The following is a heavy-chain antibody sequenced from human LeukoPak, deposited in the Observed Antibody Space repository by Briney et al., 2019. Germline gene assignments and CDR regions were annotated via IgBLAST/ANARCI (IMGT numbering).Heavy chain of an antibody. CDR2: IYYSGST. J-gene: IGHJ6*03. V-gene: IGHV4-30-4*08. Sequence: PSQALSLTCTVSGGSISSGDYYWSWIRQPPGKGLEWIGYIYYSGSTYYNPSLKSRVTISVDTSKNQFSLKLSSVTAADTAVYYCAREVVYYYYMDVWGKGTTVTVSS. CDR3: AREVVYYYYMDV. CDR1: GGSISSGDYY.